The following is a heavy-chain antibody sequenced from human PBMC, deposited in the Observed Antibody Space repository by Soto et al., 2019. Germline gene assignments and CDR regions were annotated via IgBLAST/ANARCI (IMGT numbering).Heavy chain of an antibody. CDR1: GFTFSSYA. D-gene: IGHD3-9*01. CDR3: ALRKTGIYFDY. CDR2: IGASGAGT. Sequence: PGGSLRLSCAASGFTFSSYAMSWVRQAPGKGLEWVSAIGASGAGTYYAEYVKGRFTISRDNSKNTLYLQMNSLRAEDTAVYYCALRKTGIYFDYWGQGTLVTVSS. J-gene: IGHJ4*02. V-gene: IGHV3-23*01.